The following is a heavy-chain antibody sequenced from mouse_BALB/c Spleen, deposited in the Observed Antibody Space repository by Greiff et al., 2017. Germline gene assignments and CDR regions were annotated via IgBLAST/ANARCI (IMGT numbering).Heavy chain of an antibody. CDR3: ARHDGYDYFDY. CDR2: ISSGGSYT. CDR1: GFTFSSYG. V-gene: IGHV5-6*01. J-gene: IGHJ2*01. D-gene: IGHD2-3*01. Sequence: EVKVVESGGDLVKPGGSLKLSCAASGFTFSSYGMSWVRQTPDKRLEWVATISSGGSYTYYPDSVKGRFTISRDNAKNTLYLQMSSLKSEDTAMYYCARHDGYDYFDYWGQGTTLTVSS.